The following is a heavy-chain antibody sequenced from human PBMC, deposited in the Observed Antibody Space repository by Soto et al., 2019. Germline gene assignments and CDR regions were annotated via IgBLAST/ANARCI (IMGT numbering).Heavy chain of an antibody. V-gene: IGHV3-11*01. CDR2: ISSGGTTI. CDR1: GFTFSDYY. J-gene: IGHJ4*02. Sequence: PGGSLRLSCAASGFTFSDYYMTWVRQPPGKGLEWISYISSGGTTIYYADSVKGRFTVSRDNAKNSLYLQMDSLRAEDTAVYYCAGDPYYYASDYWGQGTLVTVSS. CDR3: AGDPYYYASDY. D-gene: IGHD3-10*01.